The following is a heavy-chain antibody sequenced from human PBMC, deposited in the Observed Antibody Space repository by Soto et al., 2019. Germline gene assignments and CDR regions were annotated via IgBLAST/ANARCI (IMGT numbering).Heavy chain of an antibody. V-gene: IGHV4-34*01. D-gene: IGHD6-13*01. J-gene: IGHJ4*02. CDR3: ARGPWYSSSWYNY. CDR1: GGSFSGYY. Sequence: SETLSLTCAVYGGSFSGYYWSWIRQPPGKGLEWIGEINHSGSTNYNPSLKSRVTISVDTSKNQFSLKLSSVTAADTAVYYCARGPWYSSSWYNYWGQGTLGTGAS. CDR2: INHSGST.